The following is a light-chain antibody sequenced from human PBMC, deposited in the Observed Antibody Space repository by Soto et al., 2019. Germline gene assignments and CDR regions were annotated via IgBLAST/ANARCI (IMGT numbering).Light chain of an antibody. V-gene: IGLV1-44*01. Sequence: QSVLTQPPSASGTPGQRVTISCSGSSSNIGSNTVNWYQQLPGTAPKLLIYSNNQRPSGVPDRFSGSKSGTSASLAISGLQSEDEADYYCAAWDDSLNGPVVFGERNNVTVL. CDR2: SNN. CDR1: SSNIGSNT. J-gene: IGLJ2*01. CDR3: AAWDDSLNGPVV.